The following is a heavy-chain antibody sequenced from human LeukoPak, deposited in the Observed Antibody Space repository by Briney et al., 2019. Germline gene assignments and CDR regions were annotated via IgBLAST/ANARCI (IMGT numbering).Heavy chain of an antibody. CDR3: ARAGKRFTYYYGSSGYEFDY. CDR1: GFTFDDYA. CDR2: ISWNSGSI. D-gene: IGHD3-22*01. Sequence: GGSLRLSCAASGFTFDDYAMHWVRQAPGKGLEWVSGISWNSGSIGYADSVKGRFTISRDNAPNSLYLQMNSLRAEDTAVYYCARAGKRFTYYYGSSGYEFDYWGQGTLVTVSS. J-gene: IGHJ4*02. V-gene: IGHV3-9*01.